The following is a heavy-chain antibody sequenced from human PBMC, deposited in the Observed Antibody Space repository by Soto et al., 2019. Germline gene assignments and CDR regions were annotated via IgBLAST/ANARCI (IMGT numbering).Heavy chain of an antibody. CDR1: GFTFDDYA. CDR3: RLGHYTGP. J-gene: IGHJ5*02. V-gene: IGHV3-9*01. CDR2: ISWHSGNI. Sequence: EVQLVESGGALVQPGGSLRLSCAASGFTFDDYAMHWVRQAPGKGLEWVSVISWHSGNIAYADSVKGRFTISRDNAKNSLYLQMTSLRAEDTGVYYCRLGHYTGPWGQGTLVTVSS. D-gene: IGHD4-4*01.